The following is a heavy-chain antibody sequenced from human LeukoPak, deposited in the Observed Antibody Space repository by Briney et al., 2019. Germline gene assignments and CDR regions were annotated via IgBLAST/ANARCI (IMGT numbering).Heavy chain of an antibody. CDR2: IYTSGST. D-gene: IGHD6-19*01. Sequence: SETLSLTRTVSGGSISSYYWSWIRQPAGKGLEWIGRIYTSGSTNYNPSLKSRVTISVDKSKNQFSLKLSSVTAADTAVYYCARGGLLYSSGWGTTLGRYYYYMDVWGKGTTVTVPS. J-gene: IGHJ6*03. CDR3: ARGGLLYSSGWGTTLGRYYYYMDV. CDR1: GGSISSYY. V-gene: IGHV4-4*07.